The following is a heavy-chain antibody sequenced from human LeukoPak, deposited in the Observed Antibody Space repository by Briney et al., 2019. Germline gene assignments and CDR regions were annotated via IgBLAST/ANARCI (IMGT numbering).Heavy chain of an antibody. V-gene: IGHV3-30*03. CDR1: GFTLSSYG. J-gene: IGHJ5*02. Sequence: PGGSLRLSCAASGFTLSSYGMYWVRQASGKGLEWVAVISYDGRNKYYGDSVKGRFTISRDNSKNMVYLQMNSLRAEDTAVYYCARFVIATQNYFDPWGQGNLVTVSS. CDR2: ISYDGRNK. D-gene: IGHD6-6*01. CDR3: ARFVIATQNYFDP.